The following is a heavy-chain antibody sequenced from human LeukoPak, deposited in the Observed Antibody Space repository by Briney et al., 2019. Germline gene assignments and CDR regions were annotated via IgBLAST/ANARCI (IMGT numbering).Heavy chain of an antibody. Sequence: GGSLRLPCAASGFTFSSYWMHWVRQAPGKGLVWVSRINSDGSSTSYADSVKGRFTISRDNAKNTLYLQMNSLRAEDTAVYYCARSEYYYDSSGYYGYFDYWGQGTLVTVSS. CDR2: INSDGSST. CDR3: ARSEYYYDSSGYYGYFDY. V-gene: IGHV3-74*01. CDR1: GFTFSSYW. J-gene: IGHJ4*02. D-gene: IGHD3-22*01.